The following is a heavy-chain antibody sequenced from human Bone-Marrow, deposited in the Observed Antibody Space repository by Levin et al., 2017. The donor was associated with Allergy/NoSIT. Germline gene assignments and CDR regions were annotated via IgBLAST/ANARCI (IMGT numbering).Heavy chain of an antibody. CDR1: GGSISSGRYY. V-gene: IGHV4-61*02. J-gene: IGHJ6*03. Sequence: SETLSLTCSVSGGSISSGRYYFTWVRQSAGKGLEWIGRIYTTGSTNYNPSLESRVTISRDTFKKEVSLTLSSVTAADTAVYYCARDRLASLYDSSMYVWGRGNTVIVSS. CDR3: ARDRLASLYDSSMYV. CDR2: IYTTGST. D-gene: IGHD2/OR15-2a*01.